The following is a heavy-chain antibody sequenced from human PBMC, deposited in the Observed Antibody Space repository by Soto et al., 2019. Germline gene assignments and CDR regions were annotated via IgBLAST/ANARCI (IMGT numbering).Heavy chain of an antibody. Sequence: SGGSLRLSCAASGFTFSGSAMHWVRQASGKGLEWVGRIRSKANSYATAYAASVKGRFTISRDDSKNTAYLQMNSLKTEDTAVYYCARGLGWLSTYHYYYYMDVWGKGTTVTVSS. CDR1: GFTFSGSA. CDR3: ARGLGWLSTYHYYYYMDV. V-gene: IGHV3-73*01. J-gene: IGHJ6*03. CDR2: IRSKANSYAT. D-gene: IGHD3-16*01.